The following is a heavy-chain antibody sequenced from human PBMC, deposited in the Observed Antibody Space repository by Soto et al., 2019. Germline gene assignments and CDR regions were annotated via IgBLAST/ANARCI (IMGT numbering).Heavy chain of an antibody. Sequence: SETLSLTCTVSGGSVSTGSYDWSWIRQPPGKGLECIGKIFFTGSAQYNPSLRNRVTMSVDTSKDHFSLELTSVTPAYTALYNCAGGDAITMIGHDYYGMDVWGQGTTVTVSS. CDR2: IFFTGSA. J-gene: IGHJ6*02. V-gene: IGHV4-61*01. CDR3: AGGDAITMIGHDYYGMDV. D-gene: IGHD3-22*01. CDR1: GGSVSTGSYD.